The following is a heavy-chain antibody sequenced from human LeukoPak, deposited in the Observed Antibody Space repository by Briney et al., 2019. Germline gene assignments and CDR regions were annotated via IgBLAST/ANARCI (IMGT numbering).Heavy chain of an antibody. CDR2: ISSSGSTI. Sequence: PGGSLRLSCAVSGVSLSNYGMSWVRQAPGKGLEWVSYISSSGSTIYYADSVKGRFTISRDNAKNSLYLQMNSLRAEDTAVYYCARASWNKSGWFDPWGQGTLVTVSS. CDR1: GVSLSNYG. D-gene: IGHD1-1*01. CDR3: ARASWNKSGWFDP. J-gene: IGHJ5*02. V-gene: IGHV3-11*01.